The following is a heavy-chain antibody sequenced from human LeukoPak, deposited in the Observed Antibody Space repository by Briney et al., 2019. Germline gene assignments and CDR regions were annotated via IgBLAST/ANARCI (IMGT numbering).Heavy chain of an antibody. CDR3: AKDRASRRWTHFPFDI. V-gene: IGHV3-23*01. D-gene: IGHD5-24*01. Sequence: HPGGSLRLSCVASGFTYSSFAMNWVRQAPGKGLEWVSSISDSGDSTYYADSVQGRFTISRDNSKNTLYLQMSSLRAEDTAVYYCAKDRASRRWTHFPFDIWGQGTLVTVSS. J-gene: IGHJ4*02. CDR2: ISDSGDST. CDR1: GFTYSSFA.